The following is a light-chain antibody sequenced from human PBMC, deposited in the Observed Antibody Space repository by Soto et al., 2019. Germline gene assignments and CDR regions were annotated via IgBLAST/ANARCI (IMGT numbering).Light chain of an antibody. CDR2: GAS. J-gene: IGKJ1*01. CDR1: QSVNSH. V-gene: IGKV3-15*01. Sequence: EIVMTQSPATLSGSPGERATLSCRASQSVNSHLAWYHQKPGQAPRLLIYGASTRATGIPARFSGSGSGTDFTLTISSLKPEDFAVYYCQQYNNWPRTFGQGTKVEIK. CDR3: QQYNNWPRT.